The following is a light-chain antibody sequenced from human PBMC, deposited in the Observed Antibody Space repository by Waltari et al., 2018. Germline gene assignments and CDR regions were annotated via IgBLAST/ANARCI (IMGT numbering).Light chain of an antibody. CDR2: KIS. V-gene: IGKV2-30*02. CDR3: MQGTDWPYT. J-gene: IGKJ2*01. CDR1: QSPVHSDGKTY. Sequence: DVVMTKSTLSLPVALGLPASISCMSSQSPVHSDGKTYLNWFHQRPVQAPRRLIFKISKRDSWVPDRFSGSGSGTDCTLKISRVEAEDVGVYYCMQGTDWPYTFGQGTKLEI.